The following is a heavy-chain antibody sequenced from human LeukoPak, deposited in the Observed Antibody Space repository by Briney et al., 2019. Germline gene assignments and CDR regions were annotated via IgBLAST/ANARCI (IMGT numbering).Heavy chain of an antibody. Sequence: GGSLRLSCAASGFTFSSSAMSWVRQTPGKGLEWVSTITDNGGSTCFADSVKGRFTISRDNSKNTLHLQMNSLRADDTAVYYCAKRNSGSYSRGFDYWGQGTLVTVSS. J-gene: IGHJ4*02. D-gene: IGHD1-26*01. CDR3: AKRNSGSYSRGFDY. V-gene: IGHV3-23*01. CDR2: ITDNGGST. CDR1: GFTFSSSA.